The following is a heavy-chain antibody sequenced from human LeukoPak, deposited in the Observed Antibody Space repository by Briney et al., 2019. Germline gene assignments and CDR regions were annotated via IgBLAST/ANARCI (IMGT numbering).Heavy chain of an antibody. CDR2: IYHSGST. CDR1: GGSISSGGYS. Sequence: SQTLSLTCAVSGGSISSGGYSWSWIRQPPGKGLEWIGYIYHSGSTYYNPSLKSRVTISVDTSKNQFSLKLSSVTVADTAVYYCARRPGDRYHPWYFDLWGRGTLVTVSS. CDR3: ARRPGDRYHPWYFDL. D-gene: IGHD7-27*01. V-gene: IGHV4-30-2*02. J-gene: IGHJ2*01.